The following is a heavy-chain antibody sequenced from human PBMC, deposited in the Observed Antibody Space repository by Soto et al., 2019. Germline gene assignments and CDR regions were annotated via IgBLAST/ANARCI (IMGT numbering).Heavy chain of an antibody. Sequence: PSETLSLTCTVSGGSISSSSYYWGWIRQPPGKGLEWIGSIYYSGSTYYNPSLKSRVTISVDTSKNQFSLKLSSVTAADTAVYYCARAWGSGSYDNWFDPRGQGTLVTVS. D-gene: IGHD3-10*01. J-gene: IGHJ5*02. CDR2: IYYSGST. CDR3: ARAWGSGSYDNWFDP. V-gene: IGHV4-39*01. CDR1: GGSISSSSYY.